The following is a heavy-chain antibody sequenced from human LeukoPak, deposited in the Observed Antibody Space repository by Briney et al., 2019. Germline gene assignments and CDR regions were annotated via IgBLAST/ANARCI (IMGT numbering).Heavy chain of an antibody. D-gene: IGHD3-9*01. CDR2: IYTSGST. V-gene: IGHV4-61*02. Sequence: SETLSLTCTVSGGSISSGSYYWSWIRQPAGKGLEWIGRIYTSGSTNYNPSLKSRVTISVDTSKNQFSLKLSSVTAADTAVYYCARGAGYDILTGYPNYAEYFQHWGQGTLVTVSS. J-gene: IGHJ1*01. CDR3: ARGAGYDILTGYPNYAEYFQH. CDR1: GGSISSGSYY.